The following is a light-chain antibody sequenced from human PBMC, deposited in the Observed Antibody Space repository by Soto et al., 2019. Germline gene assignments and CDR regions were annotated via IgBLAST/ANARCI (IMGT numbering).Light chain of an antibody. CDR3: QSYDSSLSGAV. J-gene: IGLJ2*01. V-gene: IGLV1-40*01. CDR2: GNN. CDR1: SSNIGAGYD. Sequence: QSVLTQPPSVSGAPGQRVTISCTGNSSNIGAGYDVHWYQQLPGTAPKLLIYGNNKRPSGVPDRFSGSKSGTSASLAITGLQAEDEADYYCQSYDSSLSGAVFGGGTQLTVL.